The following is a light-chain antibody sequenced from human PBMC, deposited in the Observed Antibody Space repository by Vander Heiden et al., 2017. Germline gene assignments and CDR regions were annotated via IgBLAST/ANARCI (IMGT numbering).Light chain of an antibody. J-gene: IGLJ3*02. Sequence: QSVLTQPPSASGTPGQRVAISCSGGTSNIGSNFVNWYQQVPGTAPKLLIHSSNQRPSGVPDRFSGSKSGTSASLAISGLQSEDEAAYYCAAWDDTLNGVVFGGGTKLTVL. CDR1: TSNIGSNF. CDR2: SSN. V-gene: IGLV1-44*01. CDR3: AAWDDTLNGVV.